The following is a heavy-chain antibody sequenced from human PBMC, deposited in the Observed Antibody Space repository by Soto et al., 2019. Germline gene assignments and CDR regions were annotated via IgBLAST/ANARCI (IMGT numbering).Heavy chain of an antibody. Sequence: SETLSLTCAVSGGSISSSNWWSWVRQPPGKGLEWIGEIYHSGSTNYNPSLKSRVTISVDKSKNQFSLKLSSVTASDTAVYYCARGHIVAVPTVGWFDPWGQGTLVTVSS. CDR3: ARGHIVAVPTVGWFDP. CDR2: IYHSGST. D-gene: IGHD2-2*01. V-gene: IGHV4-4*02. J-gene: IGHJ5*02. CDR1: GGSISSSNW.